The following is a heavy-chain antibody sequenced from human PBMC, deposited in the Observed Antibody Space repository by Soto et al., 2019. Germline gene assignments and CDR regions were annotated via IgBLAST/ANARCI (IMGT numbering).Heavy chain of an antibody. CDR2: ITVYSGTT. D-gene: IGHD6-25*01. Sequence: QVQLVQSGAEVKKPGASVKISCKASGYTFTNYGLSWVRQAPGQGLEWMGWITVYSGTTDHVQMFRGRVSMTTDTSTNTAYMELASLRSDDTAVYYCARPQRGEDVKNAFDLWCQGTMVTVSS. CDR3: ARPQRGEDVKNAFDL. V-gene: IGHV1-18*04. J-gene: IGHJ3*01. CDR1: GYTFTNYG.